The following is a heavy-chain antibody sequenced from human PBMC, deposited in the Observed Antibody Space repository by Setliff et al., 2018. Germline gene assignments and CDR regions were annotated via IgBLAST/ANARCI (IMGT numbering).Heavy chain of an antibody. V-gene: IGHV1-18*01. CDR1: GYTFTSYG. Sequence: GASVKVSCKASGYTFTSYGISWVRQAPGQGLEWMGWISAYNGNTNYAQKLQGRVTMTTDTSTSTAYMELRSLRSDDTAVYYCARSQAAAGPRGYYFDYWGQGTLVTVSS. D-gene: IGHD6-13*01. J-gene: IGHJ4*02. CDR2: ISAYNGNT. CDR3: ARSQAAAGPRGYYFDY.